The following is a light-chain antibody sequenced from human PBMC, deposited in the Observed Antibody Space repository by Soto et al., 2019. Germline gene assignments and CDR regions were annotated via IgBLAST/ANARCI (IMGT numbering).Light chain of an antibody. CDR3: QQYNSQYT. CDR1: QSISSW. CDR2: KAS. J-gene: IGKJ2*01. V-gene: IGKV1-5*03. Sequence: DIQMTQSPSTLSASVGDRVTITCRASQSISSWLAWYQQKPGKAPKLLIYKASSLESGVPSRFSGSGSGTEFTLTISSLQHDDFATYYCQQYNSQYTFGQGTKLEIK.